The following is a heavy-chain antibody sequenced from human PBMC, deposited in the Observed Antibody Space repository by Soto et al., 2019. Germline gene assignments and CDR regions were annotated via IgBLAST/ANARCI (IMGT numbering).Heavy chain of an antibody. D-gene: IGHD3-22*01. V-gene: IGHV3-21*01. CDR2: ISSSSSYI. CDR3: ARSRYDSSGYSWFDP. J-gene: IGHJ5*02. CDR1: GFTFSSYS. Sequence: EVQLVESGGGLVKPGGSLRLSCAASGFTFSSYSMNWVRQAPGKGLEWVSSISSSSSYIYYADSVKDRFTISRDNAKNSLYLQMNSLRAEDTAVYYCARSRYDSSGYSWFDPWGQGTLVTVSS.